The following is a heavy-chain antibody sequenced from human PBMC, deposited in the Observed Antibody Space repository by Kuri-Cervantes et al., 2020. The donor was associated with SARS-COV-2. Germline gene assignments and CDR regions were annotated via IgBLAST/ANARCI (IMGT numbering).Heavy chain of an antibody. CDR1: GFTFSSYA. V-gene: IGHV3-30*02. J-gene: IGHJ1*01. Sequence: GGSLRLSCAASGFTFSSYAMSWVRQAPGKGLEWVAFIRYDGSNKYYADSVKGRFTISRDNSKNTLYLQMNSLRAEDTAVYYCANNGPKGYCSSTSCYIGGFQHWGQGTLVTVSS. CDR2: IRYDGSNK. CDR3: ANNGPKGYCSSTSCYIGGFQH. D-gene: IGHD2-2*02.